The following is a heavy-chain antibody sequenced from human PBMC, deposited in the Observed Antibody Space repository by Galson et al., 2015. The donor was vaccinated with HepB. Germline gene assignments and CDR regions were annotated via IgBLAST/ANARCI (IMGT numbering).Heavy chain of an antibody. V-gene: IGHV3-7*03. D-gene: IGHD6-13*01. CDR2: IKQDGSEK. CDR1: GFTFSSYR. Sequence: SLRLSCAASGFTFSSYRMSWVRQAPGKGLEWVANIKQDGSEKYYVDSVKGRFTISRDNAKNSLYLQMNSLRAEDTAVYYCAREDSSSWSHLGLYYFDYWGQGTLVTVSS. J-gene: IGHJ4*02. CDR3: AREDSSSWSHLGLYYFDY.